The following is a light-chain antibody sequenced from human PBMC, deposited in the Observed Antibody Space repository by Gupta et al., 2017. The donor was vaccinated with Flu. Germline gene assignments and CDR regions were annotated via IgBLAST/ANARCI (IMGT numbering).Light chain of an antibody. CDR2: GVS. V-gene: IGLV2-14*01. CDR3: SSSSGSTTPWV. Sequence: SSDIGAYNYASWYQRHPGKAPKLLIYGVSSRPSGISNRFSGSKSDNTASLTISGVQPEDEADYFCSSSSGSTTPWVFGGGTKLTVL. J-gene: IGLJ3*02. CDR1: SSDIGAYNY.